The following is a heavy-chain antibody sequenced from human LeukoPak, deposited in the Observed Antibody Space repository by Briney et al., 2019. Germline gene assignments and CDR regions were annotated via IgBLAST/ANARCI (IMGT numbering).Heavy chain of an antibody. J-gene: IGHJ4*02. CDR3: ASNRGN. Sequence: SETLSLTCTVSGGSISGYYWSWIRQPPGKGLEWIGYIYYTGSTSYNPSLNSRVTISIDTSKHQYSLRLSSVTAADTAVYYCASNRGNWGQGTLVTVSS. CDR1: GGSISGYY. CDR2: IYYTGST. D-gene: IGHD1-14*01. V-gene: IGHV4-59*01.